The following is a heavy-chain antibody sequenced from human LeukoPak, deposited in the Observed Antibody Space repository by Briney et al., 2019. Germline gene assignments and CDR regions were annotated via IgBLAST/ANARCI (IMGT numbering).Heavy chain of an antibody. CDR2: MYYSGST. D-gene: IGHD3-10*01. V-gene: IGHV4-59*01. CDR3: ARDCDYYGSGTYNPHAFDI. CDR1: GGSISSYY. Sequence: SETLSLTCTVSGGSISSYYWNWIRQPPGKGLEWIGYMYYSGSTNYNPSLKSRVTISVDTSKNQFSLKLSSVTAADTAVYYCARDCDYYGSGTYNPHAFDIWGQGTMVTVSS. J-gene: IGHJ3*02.